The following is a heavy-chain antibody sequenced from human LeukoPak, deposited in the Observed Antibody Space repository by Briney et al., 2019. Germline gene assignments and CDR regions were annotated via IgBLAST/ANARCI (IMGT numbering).Heavy chain of an antibody. CDR1: GFTFSTYW. V-gene: IGHV3-7*01. CDR2: IKQDRSEK. J-gene: IGHJ4*02. CDR3: ARDPSRGYNYGYGDY. D-gene: IGHD5-18*01. Sequence: GGSLILSCAASGFTFSTYWMSWVRQAPGKGLEWVAHIKQDRSEKYYVDSVKGRFTIARDNAKHSLYLQMNSLRAEDTAVYYCARDPSRGYNYGYGDYWGQGTLVIVSS.